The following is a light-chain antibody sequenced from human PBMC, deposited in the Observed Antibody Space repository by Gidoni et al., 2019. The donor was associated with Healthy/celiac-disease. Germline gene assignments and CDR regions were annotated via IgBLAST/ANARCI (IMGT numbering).Light chain of an antibody. V-gene: IGKV3-15*01. J-gene: IGKJ2*01. Sequence: SCRASQSVSSNLAWYQQKPGQAPRLLIYGASTRATGIPARFSGSGSGTEFTLTISSLQSEDFAVYYCQQYNNWSTFGQGTKLEIK. CDR3: QQYNNWST. CDR2: GAS. CDR1: QSVSSN.